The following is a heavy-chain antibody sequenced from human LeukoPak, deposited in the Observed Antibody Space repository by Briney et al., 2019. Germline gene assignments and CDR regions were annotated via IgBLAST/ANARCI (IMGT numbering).Heavy chain of an antibody. Sequence: SETLSLTCAVYGGSFSGYYWSWIRQPPGKGLEWIGEINHSGSTNYNPSLKSRVTISVDTSKNQFSLKLSSVTAADMAVYYCARGRSGYYDSSGYYYTLYNYWGQGTLVTVSS. V-gene: IGHV4-34*01. D-gene: IGHD3-22*01. CDR3: ARGRSGYYDSSGYYYTLYNY. CDR1: GGSFSGYY. J-gene: IGHJ4*02. CDR2: INHSGST.